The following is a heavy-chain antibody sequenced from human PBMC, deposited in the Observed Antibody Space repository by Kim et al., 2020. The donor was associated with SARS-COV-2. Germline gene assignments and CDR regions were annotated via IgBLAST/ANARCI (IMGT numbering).Heavy chain of an antibody. D-gene: IGHD3-22*01. V-gene: IGHV1-69*04. J-gene: IGHJ3*02. CDR1: GGTFSSYA. CDR3: AREGKGEVVVVINAFDI. Sequence: SVKVSCKASGGTFSSYAISWVRQAPGQGLEWMGRIIPILGIANYAQKFQGRVTITADKSTSTAYMELSSLRSEDTAVYYCAREGKGEVVVVINAFDIWGQGTMVTVSS. CDR2: IIPILGIA.